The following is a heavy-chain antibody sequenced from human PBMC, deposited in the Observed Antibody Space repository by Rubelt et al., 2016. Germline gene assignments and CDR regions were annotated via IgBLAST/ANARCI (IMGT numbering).Heavy chain of an antibody. CDR2: MSGSGGST. CDR1: GFTFSSYA. CDR3: AKVGGGRVGAFDY. J-gene: IGHJ4*02. Sequence: EVQLLESGGGLVQHGGSLRLSCAASGFTFSSYAMSWVRQAPGKGLEWVSAMSGSGGSTYYADSVKGRFTISRDNSKNPRYLQMNSLRAEDTAVYYCAKVGGGRVGAFDYWGQGTLVTVSS. V-gene: IGHV3-23*01. D-gene: IGHD1-26*01.